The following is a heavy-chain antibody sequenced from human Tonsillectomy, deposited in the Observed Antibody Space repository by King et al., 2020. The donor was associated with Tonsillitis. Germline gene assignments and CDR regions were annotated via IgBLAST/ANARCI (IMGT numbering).Heavy chain of an antibody. V-gene: IGHV3-7*01. Sequence: SWVRQAPGKGLEWLANINEDGSDKYYVDSVQGRITISRDDAKNSLYLQMNSLRAEDTAVYYCARAYDSPIGYFNYYAIDVWGQGTTVTVFS. CDR3: ARAYDSPIGYFNYYAIDV. J-gene: IGHJ6*02. CDR2: INEDGSDK. D-gene: IGHD2-2*03.